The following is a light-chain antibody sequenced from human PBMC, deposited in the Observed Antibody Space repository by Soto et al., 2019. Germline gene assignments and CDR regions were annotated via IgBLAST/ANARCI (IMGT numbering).Light chain of an antibody. CDR1: SSDVGGYKD. J-gene: IGLJ1*01. Sequence: QSVLAQPASVSGSPGQSIAISCTGTSSDVGGYKDVSWYQQHPGKAPKLLFSEVGNRPSGVSDRFSGSKSGNTASLTLSGLQADDEADYYCSSYTSSYTFVFGSGTKFTVL. V-gene: IGLV2-14*01. CDR3: SSYTSSYTFV. CDR2: EVG.